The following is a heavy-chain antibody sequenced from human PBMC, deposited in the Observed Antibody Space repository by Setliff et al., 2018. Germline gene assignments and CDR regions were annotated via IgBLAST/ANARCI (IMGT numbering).Heavy chain of an antibody. CDR3: ARDVFDFRTGQAGP. CDR1: GYTFTSYY. D-gene: IGHD3-3*01. J-gene: IGHJ5*02. Sequence: ASVKVSCKASGYTFTSYYMYWLRQAPGQGPEWMGIINIGGGSASYAQKFQDRVTMTRDTSTSTVYLEVTSLRSEDTAVYYCARDVFDFRTGQAGPWGQGTLVTVSS. CDR2: INIGGGSA. V-gene: IGHV1-46*01.